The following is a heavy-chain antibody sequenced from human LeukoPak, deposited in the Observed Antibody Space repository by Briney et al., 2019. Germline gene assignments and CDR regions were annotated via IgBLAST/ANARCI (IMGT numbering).Heavy chain of an antibody. CDR2: IYYSGST. CDR1: GGSISSSSYY. CDR3: ARQAARLFDY. Sequence: SETLSLTCTVSGGSISSSSYYWGWIRQPPGRGLEWIGSIYYSGSTYYNPSLKSRFTISVDTSKNQFSLKLSAVTATDTAVYYCARQAARLFDYWGQGTLVTVSS. V-gene: IGHV4-39*01. J-gene: IGHJ4*02. D-gene: IGHD6-6*01.